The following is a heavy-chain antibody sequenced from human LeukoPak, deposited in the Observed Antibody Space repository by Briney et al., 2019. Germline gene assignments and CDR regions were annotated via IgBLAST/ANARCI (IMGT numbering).Heavy chain of an antibody. CDR2: ISSSSTI. V-gene: IGHV3-48*01. D-gene: IGHD3-10*01. Sequence: GGSLRLSCAASGFTFGSYSMNWVRQAPGKGLEWVSYISSSSTIYYADSVKGRFTISRDNAKNSLYLQMNSLRAEDTAVYYCAREYYDSGSYFYYYGMDVWGQGTTVTVSS. CDR3: AREYYDSGSYFYYYGMDV. CDR1: GFTFGSYS. J-gene: IGHJ6*02.